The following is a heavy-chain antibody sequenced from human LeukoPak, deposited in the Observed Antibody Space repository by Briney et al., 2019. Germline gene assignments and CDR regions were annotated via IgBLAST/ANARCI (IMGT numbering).Heavy chain of an antibody. CDR1: GFIFSSYW. Sequence: PGGSLRLSCAASGFIFSSYWMSWVRQAPGKGLEWVANINQDGSEKYYVDSVKGRFTTSRDNAKNSLFLQMNSLRAEDTAVYYCARHFTMIRGASFYWFDPWGQGTLVTVSS. D-gene: IGHD3-22*01. CDR3: ARHFTMIRGASFYWFDP. CDR2: INQDGSEK. V-gene: IGHV3-7*03. J-gene: IGHJ5*02.